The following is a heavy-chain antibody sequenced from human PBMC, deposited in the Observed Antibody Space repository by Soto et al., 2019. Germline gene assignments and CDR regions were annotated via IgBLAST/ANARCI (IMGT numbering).Heavy chain of an antibody. J-gene: IGHJ4*02. CDR1: GFTFSSYG. CDR3: GKVSTYYYDSTFDY. D-gene: IGHD3-22*01. Sequence: QVQLVESGGGVVQPGRSLRLSCAASGFTFSSYGMHWVRQAPGKGLEWVAIISYDGNYKYYADSVKGRFTISRDNSKNTLYLQMNSLRAEDTAVYYCGKVSTYYYDSTFDYWGQRTLVTVSS. CDR2: ISYDGNYK. V-gene: IGHV3-30*18.